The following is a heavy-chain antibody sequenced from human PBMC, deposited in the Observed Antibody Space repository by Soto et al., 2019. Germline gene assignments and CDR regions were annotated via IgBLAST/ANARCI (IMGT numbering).Heavy chain of an antibody. D-gene: IGHD3-22*01. CDR3: ARDSKAYYDSSGYPDAFDI. CDR2: ISSRTSHI. J-gene: IGHJ3*02. Sequence: EVQLVESGGGLVKPGESLRLSCAASGFTFSHYMMNWVRQAPGKGLEWVSLISSRTSHIYYADSVKGRFTVSRDDAKNSLFLQMNNLRAEDTAVYYCARDSKAYYDSSGYPDAFDIWGHGTVVTVSS. CDR1: GFTFSHYM. V-gene: IGHV3-21*02.